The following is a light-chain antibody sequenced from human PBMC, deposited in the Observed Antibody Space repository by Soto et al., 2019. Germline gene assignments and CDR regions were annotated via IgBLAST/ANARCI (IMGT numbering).Light chain of an antibody. CDR2: DAS. CDR1: QSVSSY. V-gene: IGKV3-11*01. J-gene: IGKJ1*01. CDR3: QQRRYWPVT. Sequence: EIVLTQSPAIPSMSPGERATLSCRASQSVSSYFAWYQQKPGQAPRLLIYDASNRATGVPARFSGSGSGTDFNLTISSLEPEDFAVYYCQQRRYWPVTFGQGTKVEIK.